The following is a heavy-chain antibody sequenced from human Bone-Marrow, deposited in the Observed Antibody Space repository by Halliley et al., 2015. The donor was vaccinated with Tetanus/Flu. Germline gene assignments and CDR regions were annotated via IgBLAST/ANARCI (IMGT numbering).Heavy chain of an antibody. CDR1: A. J-gene: IGHJ3*02. CDR3: ARHKGALDI. CDR2: IRSKLSNYAT. Sequence: AVHWVRQASGKGLEWIGRIRSKLSNYATAYGTSVKGRFIISRDDSTNMAFLQMNSLKVGDTAVYFCARHKGALDIWGHGTM. V-gene: IGHV3-73*01.